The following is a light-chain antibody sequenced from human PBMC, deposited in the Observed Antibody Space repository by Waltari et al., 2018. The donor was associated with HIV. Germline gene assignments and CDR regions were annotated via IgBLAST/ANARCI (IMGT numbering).Light chain of an antibody. J-gene: IGLJ2*01. Sequence: QPVVTQEPSLTVSPGGTVILTCPSSAGGVTRGHYPHWFQQRPGQAPNTLLYDTEKKHRWTPARFSGSVLAGKATLTLSGAHPDDEAKYYCLLSFGNDRLFGGGTLLTVL. CDR3: LLSFGNDRL. V-gene: IGLV7-46*01. CDR1: AGGVTRGHY. CDR2: DTE.